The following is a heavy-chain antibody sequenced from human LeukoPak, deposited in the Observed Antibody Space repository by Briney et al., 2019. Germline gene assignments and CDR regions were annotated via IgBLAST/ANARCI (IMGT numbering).Heavy chain of an antibody. V-gene: IGHV3-30-3*01. CDR3: ARADYYDILTGRNWFDP. D-gene: IGHD3-9*01. Sequence: GGSLRLSCAASGFTFSSYAMHWVRQAPGKGLEWVAVISYDGSNKYYADSVKGRFTISRDNSKNTLYLQMNSLRAEDTAVYCCARADYYDILTGRNWFDPWGQGTLVTVSS. CDR2: ISYDGSNK. J-gene: IGHJ5*02. CDR1: GFTFSSYA.